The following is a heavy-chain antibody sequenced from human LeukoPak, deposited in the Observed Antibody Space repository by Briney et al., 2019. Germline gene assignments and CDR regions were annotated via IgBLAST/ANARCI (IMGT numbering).Heavy chain of an antibody. CDR3: AKDKYVLLWFGETYYFDY. CDR2: ISGSGGST. Sequence: GGSLRLSCAASGFTFSSYAMSWVRQAPGKGLEWVSAISGSGGSTYYADSVKGRFTISRDNSKNTLYLQMNSLRAEDTAVYYCAKDKYVLLWFGETYYFDYWGQGTLVTVSP. D-gene: IGHD3-10*01. J-gene: IGHJ4*02. V-gene: IGHV3-23*01. CDR1: GFTFSSYA.